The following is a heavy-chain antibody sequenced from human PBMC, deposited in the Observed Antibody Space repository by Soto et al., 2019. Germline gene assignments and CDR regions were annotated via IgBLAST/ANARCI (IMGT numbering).Heavy chain of an antibody. D-gene: IGHD3-10*01. CDR1: GFTFSTCW. CDR3: EKDNRGSY. CDR2: INQDGSER. J-gene: IGHJ4*02. V-gene: IGHV3-7*01. Sequence: EVQLVESGGGLVQPGGSLRLSCAASGFTFSTCWMMWVRQAPGKGLEWVANINQDGSERYYVDSVKGRFTISRDNAKNSLYLQMNSRRAEDTAVYYCEKDNRGSYWGQGTLVTVSS.